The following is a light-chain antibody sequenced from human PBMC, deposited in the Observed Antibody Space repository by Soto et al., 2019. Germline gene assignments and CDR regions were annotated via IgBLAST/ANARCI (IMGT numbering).Light chain of an antibody. J-gene: IGLJ1*01. CDR2: EVA. Sequence: LTQPPPASGSPGQSVTIACGGTSSDVGAYNYVSWYQQHPGKAPKLMIYEVAKRPSGVPDRFSGSKSGTTASLTVSGLQPEDEADYYCISYAGSTNFFVFGTGTKVTVL. CDR1: SSDVGAYNY. CDR3: ISYAGSTNFFV. V-gene: IGLV2-8*01.